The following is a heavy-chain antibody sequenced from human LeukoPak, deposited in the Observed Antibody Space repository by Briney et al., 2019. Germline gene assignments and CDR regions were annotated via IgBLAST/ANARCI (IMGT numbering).Heavy chain of an antibody. D-gene: IGHD4-17*01. J-gene: IGHJ5*02. Sequence: ASVKVSCKASGYTFTGYYMHWVRQAPGQGLEWMGWINPNSGGTNYAQKFQGRVTMTRDTSISTAYMELSRLRSDDTAVYYCARPPVRAAVTNWFDPWGQGTLVTVSP. V-gene: IGHV1-2*02. CDR1: GYTFTGYY. CDR2: INPNSGGT. CDR3: ARPPVRAAVTNWFDP.